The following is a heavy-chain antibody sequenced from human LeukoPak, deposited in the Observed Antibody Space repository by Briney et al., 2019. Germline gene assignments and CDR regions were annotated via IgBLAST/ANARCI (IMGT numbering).Heavy chain of an antibody. CDR1: GGTFSSYA. V-gene: IGHV1-69*04. D-gene: IGHD3-22*01. CDR3: ARVGWNYYDSSGYYFELGAFDI. Sequence: SVKVSCKASGGTFSSYAIIWVRQAPGQGLEWMGRIIPILGIANYAQKFQGRVTTTADKSTSTAYMELSSLRSEDTAVYYCARVGWNYYDSSGYYFELGAFDIWGQGTMVAVSS. J-gene: IGHJ3*02. CDR2: IIPILGIA.